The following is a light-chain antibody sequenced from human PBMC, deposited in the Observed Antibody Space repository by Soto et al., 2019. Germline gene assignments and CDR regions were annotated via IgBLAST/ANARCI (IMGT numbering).Light chain of an antibody. Sequence: EIVMTQSPATLSVSPGGRATLSCRASQTISGTLAWYQHKPGQAPRLLIHVASTRSPGFPARFRGSGSGTDFTLTISSLQSEDFAVYYCQQYDNWPWTFGQGTKVEIK. CDR1: QTISGT. CDR3: QQYDNWPWT. V-gene: IGKV3-15*01. J-gene: IGKJ1*01. CDR2: VAS.